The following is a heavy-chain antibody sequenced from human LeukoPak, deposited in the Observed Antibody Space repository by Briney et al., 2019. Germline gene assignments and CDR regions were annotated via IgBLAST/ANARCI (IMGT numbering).Heavy chain of an antibody. V-gene: IGHV3-7*01. CDR3: ARDWRAMTLAY. D-gene: IGHD4/OR15-4a*01. CDR2: IRKDGSEN. CDR1: GFIFTNYW. Sequence: GGSLRPSCASAGFIFTNYWMTWVRQPPGKGLEWMANIRKDGSENYYVVSVKGRFIISRDDAKKSVYLQMNRLRADDTAVYYCARDWRAMTLAYWGQGTLVTVFS. J-gene: IGHJ4*02.